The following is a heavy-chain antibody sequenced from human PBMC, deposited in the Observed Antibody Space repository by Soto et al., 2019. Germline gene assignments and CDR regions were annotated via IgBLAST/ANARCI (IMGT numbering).Heavy chain of an antibody. CDR3: ARVVIVATRGHIDY. CDR2: IYHSGST. CDR1: GGSISSGGYS. Sequence: PSETLSLTCAVPGGSISSGGYSWSWIRQPPGKGLEWIGYIYHSGSTNYNPSLKSRVTISVDTSKNQFSLKLSSVTAADTAVYYCARVVIVATRGHIDYWGQGTLVTVPQ. J-gene: IGHJ4*02. D-gene: IGHD5-12*01. V-gene: IGHV4-30-2*01.